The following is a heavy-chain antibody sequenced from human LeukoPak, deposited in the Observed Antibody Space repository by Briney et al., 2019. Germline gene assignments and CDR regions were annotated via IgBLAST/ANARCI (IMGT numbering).Heavy chain of an antibody. D-gene: IGHD2-2*01. J-gene: IGHJ6*03. CDR1: GYPINNAYY. Sequence: SETLSLTCGVSGYPINNAYYWVWIRQPPGKGLEWIWSLYHPDSTYYNPSLKSRVTMSVDTSRNQFSLRLSFVTAADTAVYYCARQYDSYFYYYLDLWGTGTTVTVSS. CDR3: ARQYDSYFYYYLDL. V-gene: IGHV4-38-2*01. CDR2: LYHPDST.